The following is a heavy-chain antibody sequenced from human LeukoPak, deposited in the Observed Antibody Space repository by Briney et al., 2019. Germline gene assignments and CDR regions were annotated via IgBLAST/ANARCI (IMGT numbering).Heavy chain of an antibody. Sequence: SETLSLTCAVYGGSFSGYYWSWIRQPPGKGLEWIGEINHSGSTNYNPSLKSRVTISVDTSKNQFSLKLSSLTAADTAVYYCARVYGDYVGDNYYYYMDVWGKGTTVTVSS. V-gene: IGHV4-34*01. J-gene: IGHJ6*03. CDR2: INHSGST. CDR3: ARVYGDYVGDNYYYYMDV. D-gene: IGHD4-17*01. CDR1: GGSFSGYY.